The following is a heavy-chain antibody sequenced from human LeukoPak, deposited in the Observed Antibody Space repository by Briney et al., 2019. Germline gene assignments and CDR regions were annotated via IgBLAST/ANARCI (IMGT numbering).Heavy chain of an antibody. Sequence: SETLSLTCAVYGGSFSGYYWSWIRQPPGKGLEWIGEINHSGSTNYNPSLKSRVTISLDTSKNQFSLKLSSVTAGDTAVYYCARGPVPAAIYNWFDPWGQGTLVTVSS. CDR2: INHSGST. CDR1: GGSFSGYY. CDR3: ARGPVPAAIYNWFDP. J-gene: IGHJ5*02. D-gene: IGHD2-2*01. V-gene: IGHV4-34*01.